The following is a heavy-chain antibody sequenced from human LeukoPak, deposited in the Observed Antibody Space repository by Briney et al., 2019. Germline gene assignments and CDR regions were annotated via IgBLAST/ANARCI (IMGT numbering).Heavy chain of an antibody. CDR1: GFTFSSYW. D-gene: IGHD6-19*01. CDR2: INSDGSST. Sequence: GGSLRLSCAASGFTFSSYWMHWVRQAPGEGLVWVSRINSDGSSTSYADSVKGRFTISRNNANNTLYLQMHSLRDEETAVYYCARKVTKEWLDVFDDFDIWGQGTMVTVSS. CDR3: ARKVTKEWLDVFDDFDI. J-gene: IGHJ3*02. V-gene: IGHV3-74*01.